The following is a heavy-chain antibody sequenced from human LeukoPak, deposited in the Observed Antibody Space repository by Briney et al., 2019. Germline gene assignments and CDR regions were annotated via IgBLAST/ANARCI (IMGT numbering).Heavy chain of an antibody. Sequence: SETLSLTCTVSGGSISSYYWSWIRQPPGKGLEWIGYIYYSGSTNYNPSLKSRVTISVDTSKNQFSLKLSSVTAADTAVYYCAALGGNSDYWGQGTLVTVSS. V-gene: IGHV4-59*01. J-gene: IGHJ4*02. D-gene: IGHD4-23*01. CDR1: GGSISSYY. CDR2: IYYSGST. CDR3: AALGGNSDY.